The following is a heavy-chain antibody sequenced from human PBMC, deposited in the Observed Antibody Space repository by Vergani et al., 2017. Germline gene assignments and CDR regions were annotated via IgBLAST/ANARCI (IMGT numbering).Heavy chain of an antibody. D-gene: IGHD4-17*01. CDR2: IYYSGST. CDR3: ARALPVYGDYAQTDY. V-gene: IGHV4-59*01. CDR1: GGSISSYY. J-gene: IGHJ4*02. Sequence: QVQLQQWGAGLLKPSETLSLTCTVSGGSISSYYWSWIRQPPGKGLEWIGYIYYSGSTNYNPSLKNRVTISVDTSKNQFSLKLSSVTAADTAVYYCARALPVYGDYAQTDYWGQGTLVTVSS.